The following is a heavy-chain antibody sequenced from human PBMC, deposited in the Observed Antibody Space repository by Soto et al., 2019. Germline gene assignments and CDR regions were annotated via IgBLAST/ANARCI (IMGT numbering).Heavy chain of an antibody. J-gene: IGHJ2*01. V-gene: IGHV4-34*01. D-gene: IGHD2-15*01. CDR2: INHSGST. CDR1: GGSFSGYY. CDR3: ARGDLSTVIAREWYFDL. Sequence: SETLSLTCAVYGGSFSGYYWSWIRQPPGKGLEWIGEINHSGSTDYNPSLKSRVTISVDTSKNQFSLKLSSVTAADTAVYYCARGDLSTVIAREWYFDLWGRGTPVTVSS.